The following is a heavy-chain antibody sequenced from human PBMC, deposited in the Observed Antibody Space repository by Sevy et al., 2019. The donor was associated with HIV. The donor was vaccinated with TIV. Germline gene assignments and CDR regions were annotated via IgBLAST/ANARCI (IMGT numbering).Heavy chain of an antibody. D-gene: IGHD6-19*01. CDR2: ISGSGGST. V-gene: IGHV3-23*01. J-gene: IGHJ3*02. Sequence: GGSLRLSCAASGFTFSSYAMSWVRQAPGKGLEWVSAISGSGGSTYYADSVKGRFTISRDNSKNTLYLQMNSLRDEDTVVYYCAKDLVAAVAGTDWEGAFDIWGQGTMVTVSS. CDR1: GFTFSSYA. CDR3: AKDLVAAVAGTDWEGAFDI.